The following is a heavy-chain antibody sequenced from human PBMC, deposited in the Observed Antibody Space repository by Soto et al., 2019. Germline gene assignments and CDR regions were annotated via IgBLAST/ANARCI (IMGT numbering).Heavy chain of an antibody. J-gene: IGHJ3*02. Sequence: QVQLEQSGAEVKKPGASVRVSCEVSGYSITTYGTSWVRQAPGQGLEWMGWISGYNGKPRSAQKFQGRFTMTTDASTNTAYMELKRVRCADTAIYFCGRDRVGRATVVPDDAFDIWGQGTMVTVSS. D-gene: IGHD2-15*01. CDR3: GRDRVGRATVVPDDAFDI. V-gene: IGHV1-18*01. CDR1: GYSITTYG. CDR2: ISGYNGKP.